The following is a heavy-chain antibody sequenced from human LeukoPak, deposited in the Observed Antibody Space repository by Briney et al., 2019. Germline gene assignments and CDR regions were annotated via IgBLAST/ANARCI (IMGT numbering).Heavy chain of an antibody. D-gene: IGHD3-22*01. V-gene: IGHV1-8*01. CDR3: ARDWSGDSSGGYPFDY. CDR1: GYTFTSYD. CDR2: MNPNSGNT. J-gene: IGHJ4*02. Sequence: GASVKVSCTASGYTFTSYDINWVRQATGQGLEWMGWMNPNSGNTGYAQKFQGRVTMTRNTSISTAYMELRSLRSDDTAVYYCARDWSGDSSGGYPFDYWGQGTLVTVSS.